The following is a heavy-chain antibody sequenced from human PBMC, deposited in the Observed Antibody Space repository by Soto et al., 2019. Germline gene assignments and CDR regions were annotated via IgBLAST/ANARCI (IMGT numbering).Heavy chain of an antibody. CDR3: ASTEDFFDY. CDR1: GVSLTSCTYY. CDR2: IFYSGST. Sequence: PSEPLSLTCSVSGVSLTSCTYYWSWIRQHPVKGLEWIGYIFYSGSTDYNPSLKSRVNISVDTSKNQFSLKLSSVTAADTAVYYCASTEDFFDYWGQGTLDNVSS. V-gene: IGHV4-31*03. J-gene: IGHJ4*02.